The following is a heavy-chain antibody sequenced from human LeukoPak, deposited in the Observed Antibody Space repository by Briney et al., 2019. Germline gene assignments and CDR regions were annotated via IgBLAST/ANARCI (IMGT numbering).Heavy chain of an antibody. CDR1: GYTSTSYG. D-gene: IGHD3-22*01. Sequence: SVTPSFKASGYTSTSYGISWVRRAPGQGLEWMGWISAYNGNTNYAQNLHGRVTVTTDTSTSTAYMELRSLRSDDTAVYYCARNPVAHRPSSVIDYWGERPVLTVSS. J-gene: IGHJ4*02. CDR2: ISAYNGNT. CDR3: ARNPVAHRPSSVIDY. V-gene: IGHV1-18*01.